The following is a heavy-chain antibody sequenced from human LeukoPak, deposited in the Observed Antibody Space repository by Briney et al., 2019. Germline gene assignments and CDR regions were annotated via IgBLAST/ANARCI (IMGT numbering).Heavy chain of an antibody. CDR3: AREDGYSSSWYSDY. Sequence: GGSLRLSCAASGFTFSDYYMSWIREAPGKGLEWVSDISSTSIYTNYADSVKGRFTISRDNAKNSLYLQMNSLRAEDTAVYYCAREDGYSSSWYSDYWGQGTLVTVSS. J-gene: IGHJ4*02. D-gene: IGHD6-13*01. V-gene: IGHV3-11*05. CDR2: ISSTSIYT. CDR1: GFTFSDYY.